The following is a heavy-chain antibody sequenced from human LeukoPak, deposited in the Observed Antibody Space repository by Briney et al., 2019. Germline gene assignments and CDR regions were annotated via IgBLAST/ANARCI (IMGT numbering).Heavy chain of an antibody. Sequence: AGGSLRLSCAASGFTFSDYYMSWIRQAPGKGLEWVSYISSSGSTIYYADSVKGRFTISRDNAKNSLYLQMNSLRAEDTAVYYCARSELGYNYHYMDVWGKGTTVTVSS. V-gene: IGHV3-11*04. CDR1: GFTFSDYY. CDR2: ISSSGSTI. D-gene: IGHD7-27*01. J-gene: IGHJ6*03. CDR3: ARSELGYNYHYMDV.